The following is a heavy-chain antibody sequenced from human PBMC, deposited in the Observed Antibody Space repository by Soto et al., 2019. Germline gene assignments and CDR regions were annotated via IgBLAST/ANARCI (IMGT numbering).Heavy chain of an antibody. Sequence: EVQLLESGGGLVQPGGSLRLSWAASGFTFSSYAMSWVRQAPGKGLERVLSISGSGGSTYYADSVKGRVTISRDNPNNTLCLQLNSLRADDTAVYYCAKDGGICSSPSYFHYWGQETLVTASS. J-gene: IGHJ4*02. V-gene: IGHV3-23*01. CDR3: AKDGGICSSPSYFHY. CDR2: ISGSGGST. D-gene: IGHD6-6*01. CDR1: GFTFSSYA.